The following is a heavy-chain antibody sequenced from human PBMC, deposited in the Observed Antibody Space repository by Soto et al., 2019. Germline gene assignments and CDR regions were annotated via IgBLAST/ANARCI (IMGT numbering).Heavy chain of an antibody. CDR2: IRSKPYDGTT. Sequence: GGSLRLSCTASGFTFGDYAMSWFRQAPGKGLEWVGFIRSKPYDGTTEYAASAKGRFTISRDDSKSIAYLQMNSLKTEDTAVYYCAKDLFSMVRGASYYSYGMDVWGQGTTVTAP. J-gene: IGHJ6*02. D-gene: IGHD3-10*01. CDR3: AKDLFSMVRGASYYSYGMDV. V-gene: IGHV3-49*03. CDR1: GFTFGDYA.